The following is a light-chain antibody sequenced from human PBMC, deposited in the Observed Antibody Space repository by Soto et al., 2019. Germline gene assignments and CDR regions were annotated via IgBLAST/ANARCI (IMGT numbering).Light chain of an antibody. Sequence: EIVLTQSPATLPLSPGERATLSCRASQSVSSYLAWYQQKPGQAPRLLISGASTGATGIPARFSGSGSGTEFTLTISSLQSEDCAIYYCQQYHTWPITFGGRTKVEIK. CDR2: GAS. CDR3: QQYHTWPIT. CDR1: QSVSSY. V-gene: IGKV3-15*01. J-gene: IGKJ4*01.